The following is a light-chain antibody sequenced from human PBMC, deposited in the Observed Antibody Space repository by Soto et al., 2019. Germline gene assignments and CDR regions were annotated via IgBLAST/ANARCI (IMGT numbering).Light chain of an antibody. CDR3: QQYGGSPRT. Sequence: EIVLAQDSSTLACSPGQKCTLSCQASQSVSSSSLAWYQQKRGQAPRLLIHDASSRATGIPDRFSGSGSGTDFTLTISRLEPEDFAVYYCQQYGGSPRTFGQGTKV. V-gene: IGKV3-20*01. J-gene: IGKJ1*01. CDR2: DAS. CDR1: QSVSSSS.